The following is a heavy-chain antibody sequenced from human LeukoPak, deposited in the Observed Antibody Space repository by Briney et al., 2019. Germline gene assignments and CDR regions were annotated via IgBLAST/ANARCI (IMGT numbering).Heavy chain of an antibody. CDR2: ISAYNGNT. Sequence: ASVKVSCKASGYTFTSYGISWVRQAPGQGLEWMGWISAYNGNTNYAQKLQGRVTMTTDTSTSTAYMELRSLRSDDRAVYYCAREGNRSSDSSASYPLDYWGQGTLVTVSS. CDR1: GYTFTSYG. D-gene: IGHD1-26*01. J-gene: IGHJ4*02. V-gene: IGHV1-18*01. CDR3: AREGNRSSDSSASYPLDY.